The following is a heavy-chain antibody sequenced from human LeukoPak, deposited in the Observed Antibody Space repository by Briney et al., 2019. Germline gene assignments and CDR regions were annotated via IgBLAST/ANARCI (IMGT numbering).Heavy chain of an antibody. CDR3: ARDFGSGRRWFDY. J-gene: IGHJ4*02. Sequence: GGSLRLSCAASGFTFSSYGMSWVRQAPGKGLEWISYIGSSGTTIYYADSVKGRFTISRDNAKNSLSLQMNGLRADDTAVYYCARDFGSGRRWFDYWGRGTLVTVSS. CDR2: IGSSGTTI. D-gene: IGHD4-23*01. V-gene: IGHV3-48*01. CDR1: GFTFSSYG.